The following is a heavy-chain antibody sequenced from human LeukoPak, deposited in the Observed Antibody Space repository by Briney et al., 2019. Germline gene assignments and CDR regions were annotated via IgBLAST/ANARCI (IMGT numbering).Heavy chain of an antibody. Sequence: GGSLRLSCAASGFTFSSYWMHWVRQAPGKGLVWVSRINSDGRGTTYADSVKSRFTISRDNAKNTLYLQMSSLRVEDTAVYYCANGYTSTYYNALDIRGQGTMVTVSS. CDR3: ANGYTSTYYNALDI. CDR2: INSDGRGT. V-gene: IGHV3-74*01. J-gene: IGHJ3*02. CDR1: GFTFSSYW. D-gene: IGHD3-16*01.